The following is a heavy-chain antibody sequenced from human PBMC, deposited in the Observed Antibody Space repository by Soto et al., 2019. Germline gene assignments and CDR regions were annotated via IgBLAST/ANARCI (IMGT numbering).Heavy chain of an antibody. CDR3: ARGVLEWFLRGSYYYYMDV. D-gene: IGHD3-3*01. V-gene: IGHV4-59*01. CDR2: IDDTGST. CDR1: GDSISSSY. J-gene: IGHJ6*03. Sequence: SETLSLTCTVSGDSISSSYWNWIRQAPGKGLEWIGYIDDTGSTNYNPSLKRRVTLSVAPSNNQYSLKLSSVTAADTAVYYCARGVLEWFLRGSYYYYMDVWGKGTTVTVSS.